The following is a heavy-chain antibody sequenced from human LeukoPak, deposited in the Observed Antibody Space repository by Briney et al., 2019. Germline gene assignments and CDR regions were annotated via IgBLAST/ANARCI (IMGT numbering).Heavy chain of an antibody. J-gene: IGHJ4*02. CDR1: GFTFSDYY. Sequence: GGSLRLSCAASGFTFSDYYFSWIRQASGKGLEWIGYISSSGSIYYADSVKGRFTMSRDDAKSSLYLQVSSLRAEDTAIYYCARRRDYFDSWGQGTLVTVSS. V-gene: IGHV3-11*01. CDR2: ISSSGSI. CDR3: ARRRDYFDS.